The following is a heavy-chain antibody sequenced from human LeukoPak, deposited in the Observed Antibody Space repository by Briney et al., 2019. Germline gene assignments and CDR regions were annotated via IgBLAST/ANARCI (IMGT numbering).Heavy chain of an antibody. Sequence: SETLSLTCAVSGYSISSGYYWAWIRQPPGEGLEWIGSIFHSGSTYYNPSLKSRVTISIDTTKNQFSLKLTSVTAADTAVYYCAGGVATTDSWGQGTLVTVSS. V-gene: IGHV4-38-2*01. CDR3: AGGVATTDS. D-gene: IGHD5-12*01. CDR1: GYSISSGYY. J-gene: IGHJ5*01. CDR2: IFHSGST.